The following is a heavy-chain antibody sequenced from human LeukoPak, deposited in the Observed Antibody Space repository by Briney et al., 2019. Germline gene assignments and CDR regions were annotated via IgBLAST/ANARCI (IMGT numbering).Heavy chain of an antibody. J-gene: IGHJ4*02. V-gene: IGHV4-39*01. CDR2: LYYSGST. Sequence: SETLSLTCTVSGDSISSSNYYWGWLRQPPGKGLEWIGNLYYSGSTYYNPSLKSRVTMSVDTSRNQFSLKLSSVTAADTAVYYCARHVTTVGVSGYFDYWGQGTLVTVSS. D-gene: IGHD4-11*01. CDR1: GDSISSSNYY. CDR3: ARHVTTVGVSGYFDY.